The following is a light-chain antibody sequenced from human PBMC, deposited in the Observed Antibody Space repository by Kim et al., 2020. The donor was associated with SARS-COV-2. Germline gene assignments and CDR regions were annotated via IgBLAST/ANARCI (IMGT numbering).Light chain of an antibody. CDR1: QRVSSK. Sequence: SVAPGERATRACRASQRVSSKLAWYQQKPGQAPRLLISGASTRATGIPARFSGSGSGTEFTLTINSLQSEDFAVYYCQQYSNWKTFGQGTKVDIK. CDR2: GAS. CDR3: QQYSNWKT. J-gene: IGKJ1*01. V-gene: IGKV3-15*01.